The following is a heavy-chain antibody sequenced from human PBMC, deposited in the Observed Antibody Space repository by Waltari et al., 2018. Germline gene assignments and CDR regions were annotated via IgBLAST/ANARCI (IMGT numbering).Heavy chain of an antibody. CDR3: ARERRDGYKGFDY. CDR2: IYHSGST. CDR1: GGSISSGGYY. V-gene: IGHV4-31*03. Sequence: QVQLQESGPGLVKPSQTLSLTCTVSGGSISSGGYYWSWIRQHPGKGLEWIGYIYHSGSTYYNPCLKSRVTISVDRSKNQFSLKLSSVTAADTAVYYCARERRDGYKGFDYWGQGTLVTVSS. D-gene: IGHD5-12*01. J-gene: IGHJ4*02.